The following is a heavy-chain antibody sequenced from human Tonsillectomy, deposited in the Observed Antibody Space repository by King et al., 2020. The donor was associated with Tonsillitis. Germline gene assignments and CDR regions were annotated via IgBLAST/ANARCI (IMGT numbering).Heavy chain of an antibody. Sequence: VQLVESGGGLVQPGGSLRLSCAASGFTFSSYAMSWVRQTPGKGLEWVSTISGGGESTYYADSVKGRFIISRDNSKNTLYLQMNSLRAEDTAVYYCAKYLPEPDYDFDYDAFDIWGQGTMVTVSS. J-gene: IGHJ3*02. V-gene: IGHV3-23*04. CDR1: GFTFSSYA. D-gene: IGHD3-3*01. CDR2: ISGGGEST. CDR3: AKYLPEPDYDFDYDAFDI.